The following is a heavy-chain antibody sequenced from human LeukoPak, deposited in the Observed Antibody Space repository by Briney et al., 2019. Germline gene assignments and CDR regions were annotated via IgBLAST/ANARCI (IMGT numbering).Heavy chain of an antibody. Sequence: QPGGSLRLSCAASGFTFTNYGMSWVRQAPGKGLEWVSVISGSGDKSYYTDSVKGRFTVSRDNSKNTVYLQMNSLRAEDTAVYYCAKGPRTVRFGDRHKGMFDYWGQGTLVTVSS. CDR2: ISGSGDKS. V-gene: IGHV3-23*01. CDR1: GFTFTNYG. CDR3: AKGPRTVRFGDRHKGMFDY. D-gene: IGHD3-10*01. J-gene: IGHJ4*02.